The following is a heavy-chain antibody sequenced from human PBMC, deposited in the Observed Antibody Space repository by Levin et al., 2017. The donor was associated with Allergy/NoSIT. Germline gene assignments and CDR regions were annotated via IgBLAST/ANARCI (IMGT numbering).Heavy chain of an antibody. J-gene: IGHJ4*02. Sequence: PSETLSLTCAASGFTFSSYSMNWVRQAPGKGLEWVSYISSSSSTIYYADSVKGRFTISRDNAKNSLYLQMNSLRAEDTAVYYCARVYMVRGVNFDYWGQGTLVTVSS. V-gene: IGHV3-48*01. CDR1: GFTFSSYS. CDR2: ISSSSSTI. CDR3: ARVYMVRGVNFDY. D-gene: IGHD3-10*01.